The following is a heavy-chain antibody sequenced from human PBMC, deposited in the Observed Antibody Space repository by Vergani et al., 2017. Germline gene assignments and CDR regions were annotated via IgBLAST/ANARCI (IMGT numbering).Heavy chain of an antibody. D-gene: IGHD2-2*01. CDR2: ISGSGGST. CDR1: GFTFSSYA. Sequence: EVQLLESGGGLVQPGGSLRLSCAASGFTFSSYAMSWVRQAPGKGLEWVSAISGSGGSTYYADSVKGRFTISRDNSKNTLYLQMNSLRAEDTAVYYCAKAGIVVQCAITGRRAYCYYYLDFWGKGTTVTVSS. J-gene: IGHJ6*03. CDR3: AKAGIVVQCAITGRRAYCYYYLDF. V-gene: IGHV3-23*01.